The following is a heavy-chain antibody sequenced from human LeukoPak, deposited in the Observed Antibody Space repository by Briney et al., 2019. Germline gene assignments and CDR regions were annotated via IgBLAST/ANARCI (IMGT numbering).Heavy chain of an antibody. Sequence: GGSLRLSCAASGFTFSSYEMNWVRQAPGKGLEWISYISSSSSTIYYADSVKGRFSISRDNAKNSVYLEMNSPGDEDTAVYYCTRVGGYQLPKFDYWGRGTLVTVSS. CDR3: TRVGGYQLPKFDY. V-gene: IGHV3-48*02. J-gene: IGHJ4*02. CDR1: GFTFSSYE. CDR2: ISSSSSTI. D-gene: IGHD2-2*01.